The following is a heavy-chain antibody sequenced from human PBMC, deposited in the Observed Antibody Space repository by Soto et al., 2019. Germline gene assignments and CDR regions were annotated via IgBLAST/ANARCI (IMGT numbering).Heavy chain of an antibody. CDR2: IFYDGSRE. CDR3: ARDYSGSYCSDY. Sequence: QVQLVESGGGVVQPGRSLRLSCAASGFAFSGHNMHWVRQAPGKGLEWVAAIFYDGSREFYADSVKGRFTISRDNSKNTVDLQMNSLRPEDTALYYCARDYSGSYCSDYWGQGTLVTVSS. D-gene: IGHD1-26*01. J-gene: IGHJ4*02. V-gene: IGHV3-30*03. CDR1: GFAFSGHN.